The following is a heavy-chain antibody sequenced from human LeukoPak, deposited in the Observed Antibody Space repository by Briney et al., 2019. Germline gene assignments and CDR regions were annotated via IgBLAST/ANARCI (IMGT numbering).Heavy chain of an antibody. V-gene: IGHV3-23*01. CDR3: ARVQQLVSGGYYYYGMDV. D-gene: IGHD6-13*01. J-gene: IGHJ6*02. CDR2: ISGRGGST. CDR1: GFTFSSYA. Sequence: PGGSLRLSCAASGFTFSSYAMSWVRHAPGKGLEWVSAISGRGGSTYYADSVKGRFTISRDNSKSTLSLQMNSLRAEDTAVYYCARVQQLVSGGYYYYGMDVWGQGTTVTVSS.